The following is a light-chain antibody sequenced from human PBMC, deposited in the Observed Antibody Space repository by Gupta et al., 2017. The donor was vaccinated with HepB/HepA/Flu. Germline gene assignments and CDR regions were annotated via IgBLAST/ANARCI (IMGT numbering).Light chain of an antibody. V-gene: IGLV1-47*01. Sequence: QSVLTQPPSASGTPGQRVTISCSGSSSNIGSNYVYWYQQFPGPAPKLLIYRNNQRPSGVPDRFSCSKSGTPASLAISGLRSDDEADYYCATWDDSLSGYVFGNGTNVTVL. CDR2: RNN. CDR1: SSNIGSNY. CDR3: ATWDDSLSGYV. J-gene: IGLJ1*01.